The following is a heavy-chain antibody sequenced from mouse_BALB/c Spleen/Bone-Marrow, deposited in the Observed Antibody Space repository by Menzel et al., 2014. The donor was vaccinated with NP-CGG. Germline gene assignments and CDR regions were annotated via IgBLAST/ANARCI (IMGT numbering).Heavy chain of an antibody. J-gene: IGHJ2*01. D-gene: IGHD1-1*01. CDR2: ILPGSGST. CDR3: ARFYYYGSSYYFDY. CDR1: GYTFSSYW. V-gene: IGHV1-9*01. Sequence: QVQLQQPGAELMKPGASVKISCKATGYTFSSYWIEWVKQRPGHGLEWIGEILPGSGSTNYNEKFKGKATFTADTSSNTAYMQLSSLTSKDSAVYYCARFYYYGSSYYFDYWGQGTTLTVSS.